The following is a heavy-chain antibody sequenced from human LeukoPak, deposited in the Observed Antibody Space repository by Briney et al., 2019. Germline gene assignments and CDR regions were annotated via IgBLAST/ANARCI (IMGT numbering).Heavy chain of an antibody. CDR1: GYTFTSYD. D-gene: IGHD3-3*01. CDR3: ARGVAPRTTIFGVVIIRSSRETGWYFDY. CDR2: MNPNSGNT. J-gene: IGHJ4*02. Sequence: ASVKVSCKASGYTFTSYDINWVRQATGQGLEWMGWMNPNSGNTGYAQKFQGRVTMTRNTSIGTAYMELSSLRSEDTAVYYCARGVAPRTTIFGVVIIRSSRETGWYFDYWGQGTLVTVSS. V-gene: IGHV1-8*01.